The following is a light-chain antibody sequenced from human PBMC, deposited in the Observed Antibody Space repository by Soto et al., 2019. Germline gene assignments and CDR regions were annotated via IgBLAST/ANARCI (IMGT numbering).Light chain of an antibody. CDR3: QHHNSYSQT. J-gene: IGKJ1*01. CDR2: GAS. Sequence: DIQLTQSPPTLSASVGDIVTITCRASQSIRYYLAWYQQMPGKAPKLLIYGASSLQSGVPSRFSGSGSRTKFIFTISSLQPDDFATYFCQHHNSYSQTFGQGTKV. V-gene: IGKV1-5*01. CDR1: QSIRYY.